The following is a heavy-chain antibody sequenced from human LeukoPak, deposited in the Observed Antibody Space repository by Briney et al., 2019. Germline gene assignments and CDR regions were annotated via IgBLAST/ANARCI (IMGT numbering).Heavy chain of an antibody. CDR3: AKEGSSSWYFVDY. V-gene: IGHV3-23*01. CDR1: GGTFSSYA. J-gene: IGHJ4*02. CDR2: ISGSGGST. Sequence: SCKASGGTFSSYAMSWVRQAPGKGLEWVSAISGSGGSTYYADSVKGRFTISRDNSKNTLYLQMNSLRAEDTAVYYCAKEGSSSWYFVDYWGQGTLVTVSS. D-gene: IGHD6-13*01.